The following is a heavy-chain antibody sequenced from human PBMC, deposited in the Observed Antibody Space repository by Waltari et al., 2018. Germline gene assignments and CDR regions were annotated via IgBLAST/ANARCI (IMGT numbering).Heavy chain of an antibody. CDR1: GYSISSGYY. CDR2: IYHSGST. J-gene: IGHJ4*02. V-gene: IGHV4-38-2*01. Sequence: QVQLQESGPGLVKPSETLSLTCAVSGYSISSGYYWGWIRQPPGKGLEWIGSIYHSGSTYYNPSLKSRVTISVDTSKNQFSLKLSSVTAADTAGYYCARLGGYSSSLDYWGQGTLVTVSS. CDR3: ARLGGYSSSLDY. D-gene: IGHD6-13*01.